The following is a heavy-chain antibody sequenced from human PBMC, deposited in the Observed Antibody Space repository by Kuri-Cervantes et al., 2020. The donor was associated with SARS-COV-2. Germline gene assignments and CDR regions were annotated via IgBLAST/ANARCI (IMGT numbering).Heavy chain of an antibody. J-gene: IGHJ4*02. Sequence: ESLKISCTVSGGSISSSSYYWGWIRQPPGKGLEWIGRIYTSGSTNYNPSLKSRVTISVDTSKNQFSLKLSSVTAADTAVYYCARDRWELHDYWGQGTLVTVSS. CDR3: ARDRWELHDY. D-gene: IGHD1-26*01. CDR2: IYTSGST. CDR1: GGSISSSSYY. V-gene: IGHV4-39*07.